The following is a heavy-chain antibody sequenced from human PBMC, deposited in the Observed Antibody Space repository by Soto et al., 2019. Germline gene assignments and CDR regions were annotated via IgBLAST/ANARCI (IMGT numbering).Heavy chain of an antibody. V-gene: IGHV4-38-2*01. J-gene: IGHJ4*02. CDR3: ASVTLTPEIYEQPDY. Sequence: PSETLSLTCAVSGHSISSGYYWGWVRQPPGKGLEWIGSIYHTGSTYYNPSLKSRVTISVDTSKNQFSLKLISVTAADTAMYYCASVTLTPEIYEQPDYWGQGILVTVSS. CDR2: IYHTGST. CDR1: GHSISSGYY. D-gene: IGHD5-12*01.